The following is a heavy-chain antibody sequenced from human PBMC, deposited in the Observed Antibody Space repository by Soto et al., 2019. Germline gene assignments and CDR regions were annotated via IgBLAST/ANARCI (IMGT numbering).Heavy chain of an antibody. V-gene: IGHV1-58*02. CDR2: IVVGSGNT. Sequence: SVKVSCKASGFTFTSSAMQWVRQARGQRLEWIGWIVVGSGNTNYAQKFQERVTITRDMSTSTAYMELSSLRSEDTAVYYCTYGDCGYGYDAFDIWGQGTVVTVSS. J-gene: IGHJ3*02. CDR1: GFTFTSSA. D-gene: IGHD5-12*01. CDR3: TYGDCGYGYDAFDI.